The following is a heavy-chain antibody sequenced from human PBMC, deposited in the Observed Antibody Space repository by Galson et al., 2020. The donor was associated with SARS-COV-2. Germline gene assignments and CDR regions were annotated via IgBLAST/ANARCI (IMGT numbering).Heavy chain of an antibody. V-gene: IGHV3-30*01. CDR3: AREGGYLDAFDI. D-gene: IGHD3-16*02. CDR1: GFTFSIYA. Sequence: GGSLRLSCAASGFTFSIYAMHWVRQAPGKGLEWVAVISYDGSNKYYADSVKGRFTISRDNSKNTLYLQMNSLRVEDTAVYYCAREGGYLDAFDIWGQGTMVTVSS. CDR2: ISYDGSNK. J-gene: IGHJ3*02.